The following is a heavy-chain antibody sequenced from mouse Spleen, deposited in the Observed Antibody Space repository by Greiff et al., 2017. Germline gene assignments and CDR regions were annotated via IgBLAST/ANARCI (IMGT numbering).Heavy chain of an antibody. CDR3: ARNYGYGAY. Sequence: DVKLVESGPGLVKPSQSLSLTCSVTGYSITSGYYWNWIRQFPGNKLEWMGYISYDGSNNYNPSLKNRISITRDTSKNQFFLKLNSVTTEDTATYYCARNYGYGAYWGQGTLVTVSA. D-gene: IGHD1-2*01. V-gene: IGHV3-6*02. J-gene: IGHJ3*01. CDR2: ISYDGSN. CDR1: GYSITSGYY.